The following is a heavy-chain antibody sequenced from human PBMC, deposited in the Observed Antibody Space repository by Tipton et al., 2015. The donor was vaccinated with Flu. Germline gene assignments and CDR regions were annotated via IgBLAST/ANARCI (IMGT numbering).Heavy chain of an antibody. CDR3: ASQYSSSWHAAFDI. CDR2: INHSGST. V-gene: IGHV4-34*01. D-gene: IGHD6-13*01. Sequence: TLSLTCAVYGGSFSGYYWSWIRQPPGKGLEWIGEINHSGSTNYNPSLKSRVTISVDTSKNQFSLKLSSVTAADTAVYYCASQYSSSWHAAFDIWGQGTMVTVSS. CDR1: GGSFSGYY. J-gene: IGHJ3*02.